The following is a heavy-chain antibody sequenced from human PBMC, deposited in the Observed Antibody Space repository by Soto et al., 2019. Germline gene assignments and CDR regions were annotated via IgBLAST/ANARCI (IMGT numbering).Heavy chain of an antibody. CDR1: GGSFSGYY. J-gene: IGHJ5*02. Sequence: QVQLQQWGAGLLKPSETLSLTCAVYGGSFSGYYWSWIRQPPGKGLEWIGEINHSGSTNYNPSLKRRLTLSVDTSKNQFSLKLSSVTAADTAVYYCAKNGDGYCSSTSCPPSGWFDPWGQGTLVTVSS. D-gene: IGHD2-2*01. CDR3: AKNGDGYCSSTSCPPSGWFDP. V-gene: IGHV4-34*01. CDR2: INHSGST.